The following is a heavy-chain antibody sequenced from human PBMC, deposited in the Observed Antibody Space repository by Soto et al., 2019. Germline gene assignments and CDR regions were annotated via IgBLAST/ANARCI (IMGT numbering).Heavy chain of an antibody. D-gene: IGHD3-3*01. CDR1: GFTFDDFG. CDR2: INWNGGTI. V-gene: IGHV3-20*04. CDR3: ARSNYYDDYWSPYDY. Sequence: EVQLVESGGGVVRPGGSLRLSCAASGFTFDDFGMSWVREAPGKGLEWVAGINWNGGTIGYADSVKGRFTISRDNAKNSLYPQMSSLRAEDTALYYCARSNYYDDYWSPYDYWGQGTLVTVPS. J-gene: IGHJ4*02.